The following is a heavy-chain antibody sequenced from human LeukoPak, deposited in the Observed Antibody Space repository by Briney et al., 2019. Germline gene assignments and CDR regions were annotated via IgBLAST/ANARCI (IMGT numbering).Heavy chain of an antibody. Sequence: GGSLRLSCAASGFTFSDYFMSWLRQAPGKGLEWVSYISSSSSYTNYADSVKGRFTISRDNAKNSLYLQMNSLRAEDTAVYYCARDLGGSVAGIPDYWGQGTLVTVSS. CDR1: GFTFSDYF. CDR3: ARDLGGSVAGIPDY. V-gene: IGHV3-11*05. D-gene: IGHD6-19*01. J-gene: IGHJ4*02. CDR2: ISSSSSYT.